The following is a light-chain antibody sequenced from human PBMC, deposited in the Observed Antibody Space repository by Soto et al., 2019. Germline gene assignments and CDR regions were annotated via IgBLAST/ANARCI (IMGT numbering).Light chain of an antibody. Sequence: EIVMTQSPVTLSVSPGERVTLSCRASQSISSDLAWYQLKPGQAPRLLMYVASTRATGVPARFTGSGSETEFTLTISSLQSEDCGVYYCHHYNHWPWTFGQGTSVEIK. CDR2: VAS. J-gene: IGKJ1*01. CDR3: HHYNHWPWT. CDR1: QSISSD. V-gene: IGKV3-15*01.